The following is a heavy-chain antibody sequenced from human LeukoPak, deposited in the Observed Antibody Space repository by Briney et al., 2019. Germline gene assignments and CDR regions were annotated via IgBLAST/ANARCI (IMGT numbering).Heavy chain of an antibody. V-gene: IGHV4-34*01. CDR3: ARDSGYSYGPLDY. Sequence: SETLSLTCAVDGGSFSVYYWSWISQPPGKGLEWIGEINHSGSTNYNPSLKSRVTISVDTSKNQFSLKLSSVTAADTAVYYCARDSGYSYGPLDYWGQGTLVTVSS. J-gene: IGHJ4*02. CDR2: INHSGST. CDR1: GGSFSVYY. D-gene: IGHD5-18*01.